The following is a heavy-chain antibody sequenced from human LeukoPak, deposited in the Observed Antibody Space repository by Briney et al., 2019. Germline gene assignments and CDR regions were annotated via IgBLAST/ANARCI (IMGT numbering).Heavy chain of an antibody. J-gene: IGHJ6*02. CDR3: ASGYSYGDYYGMDV. Sequence: GGSLRISCAASGFTFNIFWMTWVRQAPGRGLEWVANIKHDGSEEYYVDSVKGRFTISRDNAKNTLILQMNSLRGEDTALYYCASGYSYGDYYGMDVWGQGTTVTVSS. CDR2: IKHDGSEE. CDR1: GFTFNIFW. D-gene: IGHD5-18*01. V-gene: IGHV3-7*05.